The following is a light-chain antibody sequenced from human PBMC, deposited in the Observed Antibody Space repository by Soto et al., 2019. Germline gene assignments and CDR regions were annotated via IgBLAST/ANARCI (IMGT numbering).Light chain of an antibody. CDR1: QTITTW. CDR3: QQYSTYSGT. Sequence: DLQMTQSPSTLSASVGDRVTITCRASQTITTWLAWYQQKPGKAPELLIYDASRLQSGVPPRSSGSGFGTEFSLTISGLQPDDSATYYCQQYSTYSGTFGQGTKVDIK. CDR2: DAS. J-gene: IGKJ1*01. V-gene: IGKV1-5*01.